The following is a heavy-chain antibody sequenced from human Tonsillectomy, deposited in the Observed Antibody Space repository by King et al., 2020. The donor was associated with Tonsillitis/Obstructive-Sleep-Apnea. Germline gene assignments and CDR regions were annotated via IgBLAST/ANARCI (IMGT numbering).Heavy chain of an antibody. V-gene: IGHV4-34*01. J-gene: IGHJ6*03. Sequence: VQLQQWGAGLLKPSETLSLTCAVYGGSFSGYYWSWIRQPPGKGLEWIGEINHSGSTNYNPSLKSRVTISVDTSKHQVSLKLSSVTAEDTAVYYCASVGSRSYPEGYYSYMAVWGKGPTFTV. CDR1: GGSFSGYY. D-gene: IGHD3-10*01. CDR2: INHSGST. CDR3: ASVGSRSYPEGYYSYMAV.